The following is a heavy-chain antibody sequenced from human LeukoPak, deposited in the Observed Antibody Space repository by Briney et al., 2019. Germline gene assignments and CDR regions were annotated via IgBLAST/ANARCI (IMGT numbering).Heavy chain of an antibody. D-gene: IGHD3-9*01. CDR1: GFTFSSYC. Sequence: GSLRLSCAASGFTFSSYCMNWVRQAPGKGLEWVSFISTSSSYIHYADSVKGRFTISRDNAKNSLYLQMNSLRAEDTAVYYCARVGVRYFDWLLLGYYFDYWGQGTLVTVSS. CDR3: ARVGVRYFDWLLLGYYFDY. V-gene: IGHV3-21*01. CDR2: ISTSSSYI. J-gene: IGHJ4*02.